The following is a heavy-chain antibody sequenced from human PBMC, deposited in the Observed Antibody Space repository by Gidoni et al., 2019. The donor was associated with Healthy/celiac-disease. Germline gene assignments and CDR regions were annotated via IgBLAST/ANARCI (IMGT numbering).Heavy chain of an antibody. D-gene: IGHD3-22*01. J-gene: IGHJ4*02. V-gene: IGHV2-5*01. Sequence: TLKESVSTLVKPTQTLTLTCTFPGFPLSTSGVAVGWIRPPPGKALEWLALIYWNDDKRYSPSLTTRLTITKNTSKNQMVLTMTNMDPVDTATYYCAHRAPGYDSSGYYGEIYYFDYWGQGTLVTVSS. CDR2: IYWNDDK. CDR3: AHRAPGYDSSGYYGEIYYFDY. CDR1: GFPLSTSGVA.